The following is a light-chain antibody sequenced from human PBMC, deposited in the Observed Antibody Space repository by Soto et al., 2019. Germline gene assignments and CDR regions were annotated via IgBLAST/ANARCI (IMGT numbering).Light chain of an antibody. CDR2: GAS. V-gene: IGKV3-20*01. Sequence: EIVLTQAPGALSLSPGEIATLSCRTSQSVSNNYLAWYQQKPGQAPRLLIYGASSRATGIPDRFSGSGSGTDFTLSISRLEPEDFAVYYCKQYSSLWKCGQGNTGAIK. CDR1: QSVSNNY. J-gene: IGKJ1*01. CDR3: KQYSSLWK.